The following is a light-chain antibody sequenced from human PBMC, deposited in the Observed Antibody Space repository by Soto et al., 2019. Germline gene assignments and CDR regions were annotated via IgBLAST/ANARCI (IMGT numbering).Light chain of an antibody. CDR3: QSYDSSSNWV. J-gene: IGLJ3*02. CDR1: SGSIASNY. Sequence: NFMLTQPHSVSESPGKTVTISCTRSSGSIASNYVQWYQQRPGSAPTTVIYEDNQRPSGVPDRFSGSIDSSSNSASLTISGLKTEDEADCYCQSYDSSSNWVFGGGTKLTVL. V-gene: IGLV6-57*04. CDR2: EDN.